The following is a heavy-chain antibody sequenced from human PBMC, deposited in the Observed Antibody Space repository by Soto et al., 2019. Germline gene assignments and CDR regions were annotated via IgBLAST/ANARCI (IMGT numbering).Heavy chain of an antibody. CDR2: IKQDGNER. CDR1: GFTFSSYW. D-gene: IGHD6-13*01. V-gene: IGHV3-7*03. Sequence: PGGSLRLSXAASGFTFSSYWMSWVRQAPGKGLEWVSNIKQDGNERIYLDSVKGRFAISKDNAQNSLYLQMNSRRAEDTAVYYCARDSSRWGYFYYGIDVSGQGTTLTVSS. CDR3: ARDSSRWGYFYYGIDV. J-gene: IGHJ6*02.